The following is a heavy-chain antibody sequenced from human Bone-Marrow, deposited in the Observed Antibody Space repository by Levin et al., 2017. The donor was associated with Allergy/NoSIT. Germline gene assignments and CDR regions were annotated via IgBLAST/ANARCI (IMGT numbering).Heavy chain of an antibody. CDR2: IVPIFGTP. J-gene: IGHJ4*02. CDR1: GGNFINYG. D-gene: IGHD2-21*02. Sequence: KVSCSASGGNFINYGISWVRQAPGQTLEWMGGIVPIFGTPNYAQKFQDRVTITADTSTFTAYMELSSLRPDDTAVYYCSRGVYCGGDCYWGGFQFWGQGTLVTVSS. CDR3: SRGVYCGGDCYWGGFQF. V-gene: IGHV1-69*06.